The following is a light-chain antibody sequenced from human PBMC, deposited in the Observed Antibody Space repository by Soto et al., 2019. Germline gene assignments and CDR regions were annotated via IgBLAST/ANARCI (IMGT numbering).Light chain of an antibody. CDR3: QRYYNTPLT. CDR2: WAS. CDR1: QSLLYRSTNKNY. Sequence: DILMTQSPESLTVSVGERDTINCKSSQSLLYRSTNKNYLAWYQQKPGQPPKLLIYWASTRESGVPDRFSGSGSGTDFTLTISNVQAEDVAVYYCQRYYNTPLTFGGGTKVEIK. J-gene: IGKJ4*01. V-gene: IGKV4-1*01.